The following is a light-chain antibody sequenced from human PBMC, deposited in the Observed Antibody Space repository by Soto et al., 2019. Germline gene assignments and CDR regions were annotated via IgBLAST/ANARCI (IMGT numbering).Light chain of an antibody. J-gene: IGKJ1*01. CDR3: QQYNSYGT. Sequence: DIQMTQSPSTLSASVGDIVTITCRASQSISSWLAWYQQKPGKAPKLLSYKASSLESGVPSRFSGSGSGTEFPLTISSLQPDDFATYYCQQYNSYGTFGQGTKVEIK. CDR1: QSISSW. CDR2: KAS. V-gene: IGKV1-5*03.